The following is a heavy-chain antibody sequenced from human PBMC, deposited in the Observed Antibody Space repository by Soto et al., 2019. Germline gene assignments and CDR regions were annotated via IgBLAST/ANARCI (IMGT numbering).Heavy chain of an antibody. CDR3: ARDLRSMPGKVVVVASYYYYYGMDV. D-gene: IGHD2-15*01. CDR1: GGTFSSYA. V-gene: IGHV1-69*13. J-gene: IGHJ6*02. Sequence: SVKVSCKASGGTFSSYAISWVRQAPGQGLGWMGGIIPIFGTANYAQKFQGRVTITADESTSTAYMELSSLRAEDTAVYYCARDLRSMPGKVVVVASYYYYYGMDVWGQGTTVTAP. CDR2: IIPIFGTA.